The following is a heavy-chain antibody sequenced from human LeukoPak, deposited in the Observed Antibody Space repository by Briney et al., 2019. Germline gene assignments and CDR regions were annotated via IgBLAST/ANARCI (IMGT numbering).Heavy chain of an antibody. CDR2: IYYRGSS. J-gene: IGHJ3*02. V-gene: IGHV4-59*01. Sequence: SETLSLTCTGSGGSINNYYWSLIRQSPGKGLEWTGYIYYRGSSNYNPSLKSRITMSVDTSKNQFSLKLNSVTAADTAVYYCARVQKDYYDSGGYHSAAAFDIWGQGTMVTVSS. CDR3: ARVQKDYYDSGGYHSAAAFDI. D-gene: IGHD3-22*01. CDR1: GGSINNYY.